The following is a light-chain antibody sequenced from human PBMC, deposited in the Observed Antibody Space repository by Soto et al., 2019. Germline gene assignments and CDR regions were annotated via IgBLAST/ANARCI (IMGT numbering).Light chain of an antibody. V-gene: IGKV1-39*01. CDR1: QSISSW. CDR2: DAS. Sequence: DIQMTQSPSSLAASVGDRVTIICRASQSISSWLAWYQQKPGKAPKLLIYDASSLESGVPSRFSGSGSGTDFTLTISSLQPEDFATYYCQQSYSTPFTFGPGTKVDIK. CDR3: QQSYSTPFT. J-gene: IGKJ3*01.